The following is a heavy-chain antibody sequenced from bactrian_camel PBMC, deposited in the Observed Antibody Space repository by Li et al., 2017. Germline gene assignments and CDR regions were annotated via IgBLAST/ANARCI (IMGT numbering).Heavy chain of an antibody. Sequence: QVQLVESGGGLVQPGGSLRVSCTTSGLTFSSYYIAWVRQAPGKGLEWVSSIYTGSGTTYYAESVKGRFTISRDDAKNALYLQLNALKTEDTAMYYCLIIPFGFWGLGTQVTVS. V-gene: IGHV3-2*01. CDR1: GLTFSSYY. J-gene: IGHJ6*01. CDR3: LIIPFGF. D-gene: IGHD1*01. CDR2: IYTGSGTT.